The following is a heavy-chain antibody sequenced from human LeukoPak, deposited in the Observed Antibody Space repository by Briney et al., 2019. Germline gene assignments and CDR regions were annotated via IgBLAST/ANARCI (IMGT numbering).Heavy chain of an antibody. V-gene: IGHV3-53*01. Sequence: GGSLRLSCAASGLTVSPNSMSWVRQAPGKGLEWVSVIYIGGATYYADSVEGRFTISRDNSKNTLYLQMNSLRAENTAVYYCARGGGDYAMDVWGQGTTVTVSS. CDR1: GLTVSPNS. D-gene: IGHD1-26*01. CDR2: IYIGGAT. CDR3: ARGGGDYAMDV. J-gene: IGHJ6*02.